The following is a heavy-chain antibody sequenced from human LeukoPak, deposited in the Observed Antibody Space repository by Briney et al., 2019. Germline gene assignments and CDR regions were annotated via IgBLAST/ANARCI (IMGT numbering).Heavy chain of an antibody. D-gene: IGHD1-26*01. CDR1: GFTFSSYA. CDR2: ISYDGSNK. V-gene: IGHV3-30*04. CDR3: ARDPYSGSYGNYYYYFMDV. J-gene: IGHJ6*03. Sequence: GGSLRLSCAASGFTFSSYAMHWVRQAPGKGLEWVAVISYDGSNKYYADSVKGRFTISRDNSKNTLYLQMNSLRAEDTAVYYCARDPYSGSYGNYYYYFMDVWGKGTTVTISS.